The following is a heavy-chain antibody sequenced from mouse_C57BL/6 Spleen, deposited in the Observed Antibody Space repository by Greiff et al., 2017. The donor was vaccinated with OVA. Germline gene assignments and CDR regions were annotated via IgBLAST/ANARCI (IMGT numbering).Heavy chain of an antibody. CDR1: GYTFTSYT. D-gene: IGHD2-3*01. Sequence: VQRVESGAELARPGASVKMSCKASGYTFTSYTMHWVKQRPGQGLEWIGYINPSSGYTKYNQKFKDKATLTADKSSSTAYMQLSSLTSEDSAVYYCARCHDGYYVDYWGQGTTLTVSS. V-gene: IGHV1-4*01. CDR3: ARCHDGYYVDY. J-gene: IGHJ2*01. CDR2: INPSSGYT.